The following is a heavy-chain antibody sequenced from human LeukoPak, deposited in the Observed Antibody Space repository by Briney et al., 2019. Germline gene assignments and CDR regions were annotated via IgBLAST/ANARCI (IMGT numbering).Heavy chain of an antibody. CDR2: IYYSGSI. D-gene: IGHD2-15*01. V-gene: IGHV4-59*01. J-gene: IGHJ4*02. CDR1: GGSISSYY. CDR3: ASVRYCSGGSCYSSFDY. Sequence: PSETLSLTCTVSGGSISSYYWSWIRQPPGKGLEWIGYIYYSGSINYNPSLTSRVTMSVDMSKNQFSLKLSSVTAADTAIYYCASVRYCSGGSCYSSFDYWGQGALVTVSS.